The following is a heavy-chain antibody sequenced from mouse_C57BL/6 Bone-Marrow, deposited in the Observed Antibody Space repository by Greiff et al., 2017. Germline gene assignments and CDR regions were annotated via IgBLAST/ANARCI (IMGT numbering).Heavy chain of an antibody. V-gene: IGHV5-6*02. CDR1: GFTFSSYG. J-gene: IGHJ2*01. Sequence: EVMLVESGGDLVKPGGSLKLSCAASGFTFSSYGMSWVRQTPDKRLEWVATISSGGSYTYYPDSVKGRFTLSRDNAKNTLYLQMSSLKSEDTARYYCERQDYGDYGGQGTTLTVTS. CDR2: ISSGGSYT. D-gene: IGHD1-1*01. CDR3: ERQDYGDY.